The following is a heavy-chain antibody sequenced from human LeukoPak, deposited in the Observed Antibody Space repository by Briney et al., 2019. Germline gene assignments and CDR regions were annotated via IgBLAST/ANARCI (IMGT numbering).Heavy chain of an antibody. D-gene: IGHD2-2*01. V-gene: IGHV3-30*04. Sequence: GRALRLSCAASGFTFSSYAMHWVRPAPGKGLDWVAVISYDGSYKNYADSVKGRFTISRDNSSNTVYLQMNSLRPEDTAGYYCARDGCSSTSCSEGFQYWGQGTLVTVSS. CDR1: GFTFSSYA. J-gene: IGHJ1*01. CDR2: ISYDGSYK. CDR3: ARDGCSSTSCSEGFQY.